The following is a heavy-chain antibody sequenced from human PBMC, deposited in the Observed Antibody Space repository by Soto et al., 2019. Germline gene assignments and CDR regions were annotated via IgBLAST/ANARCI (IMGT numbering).Heavy chain of an antibody. CDR2: VFHSGTT. Sequence: PSETLSLTCAVSGYSINSGYYWGWIRQSPGKGLEWIGSVFHSGTTYSTPSLKTRLTISVDTSKNQFSLDLNAVTAADTAVYYCVRDFGDLPDFWSGSDYWGQGTPVPVSS. V-gene: IGHV4-38-2*02. J-gene: IGHJ4*02. D-gene: IGHD3-3*01. CDR3: VRDFGDLPDFWSGSDY. CDR1: GYSINSGYY.